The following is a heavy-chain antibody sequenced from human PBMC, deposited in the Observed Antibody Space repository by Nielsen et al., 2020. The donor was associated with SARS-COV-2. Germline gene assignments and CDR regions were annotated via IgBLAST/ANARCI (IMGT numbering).Heavy chain of an antibody. CDR3: ARDTIFGVVSGIDY. V-gene: IGHV3-11*04. CDR2: ISSSSSTI. CDR1: GFTFSDYY. Sequence: GESLKISCAASGFTFSDYYMSWIRQAPGKGLEWVSYISSSSSTIYYADSVKGRFTISRDNAKNSLYLQMNSLRAEDTAVYYCARDTIFGVVSGIDYWGQGTLVTVSS. D-gene: IGHD3-3*01. J-gene: IGHJ4*02.